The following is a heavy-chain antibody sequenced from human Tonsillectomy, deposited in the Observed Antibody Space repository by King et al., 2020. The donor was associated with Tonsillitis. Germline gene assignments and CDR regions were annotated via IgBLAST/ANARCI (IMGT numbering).Heavy chain of an antibody. CDR1: GFTFSSYG. CDR3: ARDALYDFWSGGGVAFDY. Sequence: HVQLVESGGGVVQPGRSLRLSCAASGFTFSSYGMHWVRQAPGKGLEWVAIISYDGGNKYYGDSVKGRFTISRDISKNTLYLQMNSLRDEDTAVYYCARDALYDFWSGGGVAFDYWGHGTLVTVSS. V-gene: IGHV3-30*03. J-gene: IGHJ4*01. D-gene: IGHD3-3*01. CDR2: ISYDGGNK.